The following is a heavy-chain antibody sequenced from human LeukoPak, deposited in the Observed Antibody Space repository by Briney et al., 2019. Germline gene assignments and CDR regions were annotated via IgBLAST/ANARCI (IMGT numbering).Heavy chain of an antibody. CDR3: TRHSCSSTSCYPHY. D-gene: IGHD2-2*01. Sequence: GGSLRLSCAASGFTFSSHALSWVRQAPGKGLEWVSSLSGSGYNTYYADSVKGRFTISRDNSKNTAYLQMNSLKTEDTAVYYCTRHSCSSTSCYPHYWGQGTLVTVSS. J-gene: IGHJ4*02. CDR1: GFTFSSHA. V-gene: IGHV3-23*01. CDR2: LSGSGYNT.